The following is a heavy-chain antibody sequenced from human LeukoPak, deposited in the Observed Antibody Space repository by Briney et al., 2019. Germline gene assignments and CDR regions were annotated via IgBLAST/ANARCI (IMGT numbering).Heavy chain of an antibody. J-gene: IGHJ5*02. V-gene: IGHV1-8*03. CDR2: MNPNSGNT. Sequence: ASVKVSCKASGYTFTSYDINWVRQATGQGLEWMGWMNPNSGNTGYAQKFQGRVTITSNTSISTAYMELSSLRSEDTAVYYCARTYYDFWSGYWFDPWGQGTLVTVSS. CDR1: GYTFTSYD. D-gene: IGHD3-3*01. CDR3: ARTYYDFWSGYWFDP.